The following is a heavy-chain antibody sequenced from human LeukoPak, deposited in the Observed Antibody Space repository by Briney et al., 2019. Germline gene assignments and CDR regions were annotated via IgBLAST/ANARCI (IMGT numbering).Heavy chain of an antibody. CDR2: ISGSGGST. CDR1: GFTVSSNY. J-gene: IGHJ4*02. CDR3: AKDGYYYGSGSYFDY. V-gene: IGHV3-23*01. Sequence: GGSLRLSCSASGFTVSSNYMSWVRLAPGQGLEWVSAISGSGGSTYYADSVKGRFTISRDNSKNTLYLQMNSLRAEDTAVYYCAKDGYYYGSGSYFDYWGQGTLVTVSS. D-gene: IGHD3-10*01.